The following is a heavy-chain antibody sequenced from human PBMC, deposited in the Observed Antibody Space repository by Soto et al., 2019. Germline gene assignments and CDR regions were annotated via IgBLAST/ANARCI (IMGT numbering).Heavy chain of an antibody. CDR1: GYTFTSYG. J-gene: IGHJ6*02. D-gene: IGHD3-16*01. Sequence: QVQLVQSGAEVKKPGASVKVSGKASGYTFTSYGISWVRQAPGQGLEWLGWINGYNGNTNYAQKLQGRVTMTTDTSTITAHMKRRRLRSADTGVYYCPRMGDVPYDYSGMDVWGQGPRVTFSS. V-gene: IGHV1-18*01. CDR3: PRMGDVPYDYSGMDV. CDR2: INGYNGNT.